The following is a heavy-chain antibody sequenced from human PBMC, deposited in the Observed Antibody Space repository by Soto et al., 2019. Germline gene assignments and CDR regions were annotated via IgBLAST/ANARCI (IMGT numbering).Heavy chain of an antibody. V-gene: IGHV1-3*01. J-gene: IGHJ5*02. CDR1: GYAFTSYA. CDR2: INAGNGNT. Sequence: ASVKVSCKASGYAFTSYAIHWVRQAPGQRLEWMGWINAGNGNTKYSQKFQDRVTITRDTSASTAYMELNSLRSDDTALYYCARDPAGTVFWFYPWGKGTLVPVSS. CDR3: ARDPAGTVFWFYP. D-gene: IGHD6-19*01.